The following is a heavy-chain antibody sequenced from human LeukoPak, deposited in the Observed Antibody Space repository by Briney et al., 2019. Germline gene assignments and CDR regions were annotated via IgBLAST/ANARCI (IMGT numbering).Heavy chain of an antibody. CDR2: IYYSGST. Sequence: PSETLSLTCNVSGDSIGRSSYYWGWIRQPPGKGLEWIGSIYYSGSTYHNPSLKSRVTISVDTSKNQFSLKLSSVTAADTAVYYCARDRGFRESYFDYWGQGTLVTVSS. CDR3: ARDRGFRESYFDY. J-gene: IGHJ4*02. D-gene: IGHD3-10*01. CDR1: GDSIGRSSYY. V-gene: IGHV4-39*07.